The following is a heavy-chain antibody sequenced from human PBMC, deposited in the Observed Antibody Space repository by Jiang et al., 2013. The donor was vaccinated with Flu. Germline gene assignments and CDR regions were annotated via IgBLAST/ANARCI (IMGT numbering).Heavy chain of an antibody. J-gene: IGHJ4*01. V-gene: IGHV3-9*01. CDR3: AKVEWFGDSYYFDY. D-gene: IGHD3-10*01. CDR1: GFTFDDYA. Sequence: VQLLESGGDLVQPGRSLRLVCAASGFTFDDYAMHWVRQAPGKGLEWVSSVSWNGGNKEYADSVKGRFTISRDNAKKSVYQQMNSLRAEDTALYYCAKVEWFGDSYYFDYWGHGTLVTVSS. CDR2: VSWNGGNK.